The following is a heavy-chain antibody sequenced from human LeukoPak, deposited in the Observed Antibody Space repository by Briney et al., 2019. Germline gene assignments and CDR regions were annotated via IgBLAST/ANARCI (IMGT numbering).Heavy chain of an antibody. D-gene: IGHD6-13*01. CDR2: IYYSGST. Sequence: PSETLSLTCTVSGGSISSYYWSWIRQPPGKGLEWIGYIYYSGSTNYNPSLKSRVTISVDTSKNQFSLKLSSVTAADTAVYYCARVPRGAGYFDYWGQGTLVTVSS. CDR3: ARVPRGAGYFDY. V-gene: IGHV4-59*01. CDR1: GGSISSYY. J-gene: IGHJ4*02.